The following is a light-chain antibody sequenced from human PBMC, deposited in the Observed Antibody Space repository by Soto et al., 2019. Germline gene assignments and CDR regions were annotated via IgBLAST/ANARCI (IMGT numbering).Light chain of an antibody. CDR3: QQYYSTPWT. Sequence: VLTQSPDAVAVSLGERATITCKYSQSALYSSNNKNYLAWYQQKPGQPPKLLIYWASTRESGVPDRFSGSGSGTDFTLTISSLQAEDVAVYYCQQYYSTPWTFGQGTKVAI. J-gene: IGKJ1*01. CDR1: QSALYSSNNKNY. CDR2: WAS. V-gene: IGKV4-1*01.